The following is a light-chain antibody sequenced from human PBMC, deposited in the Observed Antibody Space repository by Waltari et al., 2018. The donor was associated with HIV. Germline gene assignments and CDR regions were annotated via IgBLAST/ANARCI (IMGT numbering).Light chain of an antibody. CDR2: DAS. J-gene: IGKJ4*01. V-gene: IGKV1-33*01. CDR3: QQYDNLPLT. Sequence: DIQMTQSPSSLSASVGDRVTITCQASQDISNYLNWYHQKPGKAPNLRIYDASNLETGVPSRFSGSGSGTDVTFTISSLQPEDLATYYCQQYDNLPLTFGGGTKVEIK. CDR1: QDISNY.